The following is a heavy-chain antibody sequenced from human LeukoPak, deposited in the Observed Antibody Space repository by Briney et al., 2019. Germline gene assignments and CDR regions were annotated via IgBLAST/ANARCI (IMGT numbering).Heavy chain of an antibody. Sequence: PSETLSLTCTVSGGSVSSGSYYWSWIRQPPGKGLEWIGYIYYSGSTNYNPSLKSRVTISVDTSKNQLSLKLSSVTAADTAVYYCARGREDYGMDVWGKGTTVTVSS. J-gene: IGHJ6*04. V-gene: IGHV4-61*01. CDR1: GGSVSSGSYY. CDR3: ARGREDYGMDV. D-gene: IGHD5-24*01. CDR2: IYYSGST.